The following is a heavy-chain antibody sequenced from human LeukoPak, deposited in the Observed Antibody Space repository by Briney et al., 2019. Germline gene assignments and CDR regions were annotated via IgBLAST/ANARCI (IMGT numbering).Heavy chain of an antibody. V-gene: IGHV4-4*02. CDR2: IYHSGST. D-gene: IGHD3-10*01. J-gene: IGHJ5*02. CDR3: ARGYYYGSGSYYTWFDP. Sequence: SGTLSLTCAVSGGSISSSNWWSWVRQPPGKGLEWIGEIYHSGSTNYNPSLKSRVTISVDKSKSQFSLKLSSVTAADTAVYYCARGYYYGSGSYYTWFDPWGQGTLVTVSS. CDR1: GGSISSSNW.